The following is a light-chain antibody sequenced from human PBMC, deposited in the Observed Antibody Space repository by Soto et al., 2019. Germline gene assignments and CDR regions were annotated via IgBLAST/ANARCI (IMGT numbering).Light chain of an antibody. J-gene: IGLJ3*02. CDR1: SSDVGGYNY. Sequence: LTQPASVSGSPGQSITISCTGTSSDVGGYNYVSWYQQHPGKAPKLMIYEVSNRPSGVSNRFSGSKSGNTASLTISGLQTEDEADYYCSSFTSINTWVFGGGTKLTVL. V-gene: IGLV2-14*01. CDR3: SSFTSINTWV. CDR2: EVS.